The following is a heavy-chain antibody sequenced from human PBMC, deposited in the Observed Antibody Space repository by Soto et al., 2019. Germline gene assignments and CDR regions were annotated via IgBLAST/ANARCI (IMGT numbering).Heavy chain of an antibody. CDR3: ARQRRGDCHSSGIAYMDV. D-gene: IGHD2-21*02. V-gene: IGHV5-51*01. CDR2: IYPGDSDT. J-gene: IGHJ6*02. CDR1: GYSFTSYW. Sequence: GESLKISCKGSGYSFTSYWIGWVRQMPGKGLEWMGIIYPGDSDTRYSPSFQGQVTISADKSISTAYLQWGSLKASDTAMYYCARQRRGDCHSSGIAYMDVWGQGPTVTVSS.